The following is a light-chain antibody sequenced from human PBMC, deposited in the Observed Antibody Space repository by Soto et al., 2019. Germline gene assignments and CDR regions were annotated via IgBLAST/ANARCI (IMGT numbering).Light chain of an antibody. J-gene: IGKJ4*01. CDR1: QVISSS. CDR2: DVS. Sequence: AIQLTQSPSSLSASVGDRVTITCRASQVISSSLAWYQHKPGEAPKLLIYDVSTLNSGVPSRFSGSGSGTDYTLTITSLQPEDFATYYCEQFEACPLTFGGGTTV. V-gene: IGKV1-13*02. CDR3: EQFEACPLT.